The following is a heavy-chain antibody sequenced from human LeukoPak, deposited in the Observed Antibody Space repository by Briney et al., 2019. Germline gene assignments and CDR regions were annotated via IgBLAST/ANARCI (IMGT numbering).Heavy chain of an antibody. CDR1: GYTFTSYG. Sequence: SVKVSCKASGYTFTSYGITWIRQAPGQGLEWMGGFIPRFGTTFYAQKFQGRVTLVADKSTNAAFMEVSSLTSDDTAVYYCARQHCAGGTCYDDRGFFDFWGQGTLVTVSS. D-gene: IGHD2-15*01. CDR3: ARQHCAGGTCYDDRGFFDF. V-gene: IGHV1-69*06. CDR2: FIPRFGTT. J-gene: IGHJ4*02.